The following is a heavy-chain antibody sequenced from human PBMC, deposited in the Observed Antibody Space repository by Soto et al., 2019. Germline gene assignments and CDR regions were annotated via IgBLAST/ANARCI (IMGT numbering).Heavy chain of an antibody. CDR2: ISAYNGNT. J-gene: IGHJ6*02. V-gene: IGHV1-18*04. CDR3: ARFLGYDFWSGSPYYYGMDV. D-gene: IGHD3-3*01. CDR1: GYTFTSYG. Sequence: ASVKVSCKTSGYTFTSYGISWVRQAPGQGLEWMGWISAYNGNTNYAQKLQGRVTMTTDTSTSTAYMELRSLRSDGTAVYYCARFLGYDFWSGSPYYYGMDVWGQGTTVTVSS.